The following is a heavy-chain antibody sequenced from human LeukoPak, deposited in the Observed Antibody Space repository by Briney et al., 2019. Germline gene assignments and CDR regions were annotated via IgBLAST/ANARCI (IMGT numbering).Heavy chain of an antibody. D-gene: IGHD2-2*01. CDR3: ARQFVVVVPAATNWFDP. CDR1: GGSLSSGDYY. Sequence: PSQSLSLTCTLSGGSLSSGDYYWSWIRQPPGKGLEWIGYIYYSGSTYYNPSLKSRVTISVDTSKNQFSLKLSSVTAADTAVYYCARQFVVVVPAATNWFDPWGQGTLVTVSS. J-gene: IGHJ5*02. V-gene: IGHV4-30-4*01. CDR2: IYYSGST.